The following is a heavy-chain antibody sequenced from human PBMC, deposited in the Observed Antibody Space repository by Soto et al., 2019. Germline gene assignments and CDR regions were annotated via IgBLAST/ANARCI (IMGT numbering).Heavy chain of an antibody. CDR1: GYTFTSYG. V-gene: IGHV1-18*01. D-gene: IGHD3-22*01. CDR3: ARVKGSGYHNWFDP. Sequence: QVQLVQSGAEVKKPGASVKVSCKASGYTFTSYGISWVRQAPGQGLEWMGWISAYNGNTNYAQKLQGRGTMXTXTXXSTAYMELRSLRSDDTAVYYCARVKGSGYHNWFDPWGQGTLVTVSS. J-gene: IGHJ5*02. CDR2: ISAYNGNT.